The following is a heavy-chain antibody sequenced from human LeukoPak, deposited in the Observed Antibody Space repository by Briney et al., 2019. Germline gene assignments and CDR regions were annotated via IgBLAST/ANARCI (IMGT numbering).Heavy chain of an antibody. J-gene: IGHJ6*02. CDR3: ASPYYDTRGSNGYNNMDV. CDR1: GFALSSYE. V-gene: IGHV3-48*03. CDR2: ISSSGGTI. D-gene: IGHD3-22*01. Sequence: GGSLRLSCSASGFALSSYEMNWVRQAPGKGLEWVSYISSSGGTIYYADSVKGRFTISRDNAKNSLYLQMNSLRAEDTAVYYCASPYYDTRGSNGYNNMDVWGQGTTVIVSS.